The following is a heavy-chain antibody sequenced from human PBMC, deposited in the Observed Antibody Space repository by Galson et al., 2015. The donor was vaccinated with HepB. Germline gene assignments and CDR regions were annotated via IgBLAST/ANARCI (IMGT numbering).Heavy chain of an antibody. Sequence: SLRLACAASGFSFINHAMSWVRQALRQGLEWVSGISGSGGNTYYADSVKGRFTISRDNSKNTLYLQMNNLRVEDTAVYYCAKDGGDCSDGECYYFDYWGQGALVTVSS. CDR1: GFSFINHA. J-gene: IGHJ4*02. CDR2: ISGSGGNT. D-gene: IGHD2-21*01. V-gene: IGHV3-23*01. CDR3: AKDGGDCSDGECYYFDY.